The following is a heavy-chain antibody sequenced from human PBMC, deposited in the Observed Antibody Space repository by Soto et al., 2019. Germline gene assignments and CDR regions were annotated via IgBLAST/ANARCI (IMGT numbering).Heavy chain of an antibody. J-gene: IGHJ6*03. CDR3: AREKGDYDFWRKENPTPRYYYYMDV. CDR2: IYSGGST. Sequence: PGGSLRLSFVASGFTVSSNYMCWVRQAPGKGLEWVSVIYSGGSTYYADSVKGRFTISRDNSKNTLYLQMNSLRAEDTAVYYCAREKGDYDFWRKENPTPRYYYYMDVWGKGTTVTVSS. CDR1: GFTVSSNY. V-gene: IGHV3-66*01. D-gene: IGHD3-3*01.